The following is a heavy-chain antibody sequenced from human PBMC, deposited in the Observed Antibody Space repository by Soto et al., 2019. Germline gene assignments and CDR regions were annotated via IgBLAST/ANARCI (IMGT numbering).Heavy chain of an antibody. CDR3: AGMGSYSSSWYRLDY. CDR2: INAGNGNT. CDR1: GYTFTSYA. Sequence: QVQLVQSGAEVKKPGASVKVSCKASGYTFTSYAMHWVRQAPGQRLEWMGWINAGNGNTKYSQKFQGRVTITRDTSASTAYMELSSLRSEDTAVYYCAGMGSYSSSWYRLDYWGQGTLVTVSS. V-gene: IGHV1-3*01. D-gene: IGHD6-13*01. J-gene: IGHJ4*02.